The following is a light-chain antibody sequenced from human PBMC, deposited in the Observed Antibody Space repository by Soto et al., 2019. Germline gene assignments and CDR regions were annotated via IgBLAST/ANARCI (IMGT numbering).Light chain of an antibody. V-gene: IGKV1-27*01. CDR3: QSYNSAPRT. J-gene: IGKJ1*01. Sequence: DIQMTQSPSSLSASIGDRVTISCRASQGISNDLAWYQQKPGKVPYLLIYAASTSHSGVPSRFRGSGSGTDFTITISSLQPEDVATYYCQSYNSAPRTFGQGTKVDIK. CDR2: AAS. CDR1: QGISND.